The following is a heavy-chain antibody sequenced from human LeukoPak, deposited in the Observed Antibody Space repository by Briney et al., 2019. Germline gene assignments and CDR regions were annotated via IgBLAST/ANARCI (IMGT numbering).Heavy chain of an antibody. Sequence: GGSLRLSCAASGFTFSSYAMSWVRHAPGKGLEWVSDISGSGGSTYYADSVKGRFTISRDNSKNTLYLQMNSLRAEDTAVYYCAKERGSGWYSIDYWGQGTLVTVSS. J-gene: IGHJ4*02. V-gene: IGHV3-23*01. CDR2: ISGSGGST. CDR3: AKERGSGWYSIDY. D-gene: IGHD6-13*01. CDR1: GFTFSSYA.